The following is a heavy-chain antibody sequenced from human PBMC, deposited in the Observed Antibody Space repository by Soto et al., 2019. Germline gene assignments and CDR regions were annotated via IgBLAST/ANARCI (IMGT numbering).Heavy chain of an antibody. Sequence: SETLSLTCAVYGGSFSGYYWSWIRQPPGKGLEWIGEINHSGSTNYNPSLKSRVTISVDTSKNQFSLKLSSVTAADTAVYYCARGPNWSIAASGLDYWGQGTLVTVSS. CDR1: GGSFSGYY. CDR3: ARGPNWSIAASGLDY. CDR2: INHSGST. J-gene: IGHJ4*02. V-gene: IGHV4-34*01. D-gene: IGHD6-6*01.